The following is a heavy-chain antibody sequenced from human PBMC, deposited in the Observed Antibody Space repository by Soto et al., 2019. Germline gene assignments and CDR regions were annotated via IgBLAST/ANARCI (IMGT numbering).Heavy chain of an antibody. J-gene: IGHJ5*02. V-gene: IGHV4-59*01. D-gene: IGHD3-9*01. CDR2: IYYSGST. CDR1: GGSISSYY. CDR3: ARQKVTRLTGVPRTSVVRPHPLDH. Sequence: SETLSLTCTVSGGSISSYYWSWIRQPPGKGLEWIGYIYYSGSTNYNPSLKSRVTISVDTSKNQFSLKLSSVTAADTAVYYCARQKVTRLTGVPRTSVVRPHPLDHWGQGTLVTVSS.